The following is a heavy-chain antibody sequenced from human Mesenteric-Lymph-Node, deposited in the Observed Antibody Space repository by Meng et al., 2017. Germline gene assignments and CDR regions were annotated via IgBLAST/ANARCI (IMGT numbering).Heavy chain of an antibody. J-gene: IGHJ4*02. D-gene: IGHD3-10*01. CDR2: IYYSGRT. CDR3: ARLWFGERPPDY. Sequence: QLQLQESGPGLGKPSETLARTRTAPGGSISSSTYYWGWIRQPPGKGLEWIGSIYYSGRTYYNPSLKSRVTMSVDTSKNQFSLKLSSVTAADTAVYYCARLWFGERPPDYWGQGTLVTVSS. V-gene: IGHV4-39*01. CDR1: GGSISSSTYY.